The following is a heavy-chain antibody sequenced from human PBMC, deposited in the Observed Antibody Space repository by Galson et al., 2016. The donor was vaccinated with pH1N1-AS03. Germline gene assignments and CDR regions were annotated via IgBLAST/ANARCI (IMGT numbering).Heavy chain of an antibody. V-gene: IGHV5-51*03. CDR3: SSRQLGMGVDI. D-gene: IGHD7-27*01. Sequence: QSGAEVKKPGESLKISCKGSGYKFTSYWIAWVRQMPGKGLEWMGIISPGDADTRYSPSFQGQVTISVDKSNSTAYLQWNSQKASDTAIYYCSSRQLGMGVDIWGQGTMVTVSS. CDR1: GYKFTSYW. J-gene: IGHJ3*02. CDR2: ISPGDADT.